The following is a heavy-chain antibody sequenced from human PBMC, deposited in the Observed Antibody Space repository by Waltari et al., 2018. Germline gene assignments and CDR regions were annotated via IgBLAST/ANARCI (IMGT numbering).Heavy chain of an antibody. J-gene: IGHJ6*02. CDR1: GGSFSGYY. CDR2: IKHSGSP. V-gene: IGHV4-34*01. CDR3: ARARITGNRYYYYYGMDV. D-gene: IGHD1-20*01. Sequence: QVQLQQWGAGLLKPSETLSLTCAVYGGSFSGYYWSWIRQPPGKGLEWIGEIKHSGSPTYNPSLKSRVTISVDTSKNQFSLKLSSVTAADTAVYYCARARITGNRYYYYYGMDVWGQGTTVTVSS.